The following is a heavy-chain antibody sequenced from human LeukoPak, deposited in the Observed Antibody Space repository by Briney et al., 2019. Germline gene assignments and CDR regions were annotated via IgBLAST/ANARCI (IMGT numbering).Heavy chain of an antibody. Sequence: GGSLRLSCAASGFTVSSSYMSWVRQAPGKGLEWVSVIYSGGSTYYADSVKGRFTISRDNSKNTLYLQMNSLRAEDTAVYYCARVSSSWYPYFEYWGQGTLVTVSS. CDR2: IYSGGST. J-gene: IGHJ4*02. V-gene: IGHV3-66*01. D-gene: IGHD6-13*01. CDR1: GFTVSSSY. CDR3: ARVSSSWYPYFEY.